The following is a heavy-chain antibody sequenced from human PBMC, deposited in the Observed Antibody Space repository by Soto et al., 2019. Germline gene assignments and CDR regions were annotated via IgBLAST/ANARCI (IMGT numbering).Heavy chain of an antibody. CDR1: GFTFSSYA. V-gene: IGHV3-30-3*01. CDR3: AKEVYPLKTYNWFDP. CDR2: ISYDGSNK. Sequence: GGSLRLSCAASGFTFSSYAMHWVRQAPGKGLEWVAVISYDGSNKYYADSVKGRFTISRDNSKNTLYLQMNSLRAEDTAVYYCAKEVYPLKTYNWFDPWGQGTLVTVSS. J-gene: IGHJ5*02.